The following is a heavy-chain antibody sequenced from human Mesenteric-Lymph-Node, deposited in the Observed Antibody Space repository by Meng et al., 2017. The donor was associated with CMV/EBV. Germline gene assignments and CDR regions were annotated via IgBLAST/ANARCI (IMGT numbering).Heavy chain of an antibody. CDR1: GFTFSSYE. J-gene: IGHJ4*02. Sequence: GGSLRLSCAASGFTFSSYEMNWVRQAPGKGLEWVSYFSGSGNIIHYADSVRGRFTISRDNAKNSLYLQMNSLRVEDTAVYYCARNRRTSYSGVVFDFWGQGTLVTVSS. CDR2: FSGSGNII. D-gene: IGHD3-3*01. V-gene: IGHV3-48*03. CDR3: ARNRRTSYSGVVFDF.